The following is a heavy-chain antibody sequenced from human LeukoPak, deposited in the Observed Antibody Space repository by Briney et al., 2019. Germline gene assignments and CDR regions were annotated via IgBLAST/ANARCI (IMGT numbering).Heavy chain of an antibody. D-gene: IGHD3-16*01. V-gene: IGHV1-18*01. CDR1: GYTFTSYG. J-gene: IGHJ6*01. Sequence: ASVKLSCKASGYTFTSYGISWVRQAPGQALEGRGWISAYNGNTNYAEKLQGRVTMTTDTSTSRAYRELRSVRSDDTAVYYCASYDYYYGMDVWGQGTTVTVSS. CDR3: ASYDYYYGMDV. CDR2: ISAYNGNT.